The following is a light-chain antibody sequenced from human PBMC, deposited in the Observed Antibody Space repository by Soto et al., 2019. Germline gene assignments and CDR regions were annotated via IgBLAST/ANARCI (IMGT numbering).Light chain of an antibody. J-gene: IGKJ4*01. Sequence: EIVMTQSPATLSLSPGERATLSGRASHSVSSDLAWYQQKPGQTPKLLIYVASTRATGIPARFSGSGSGTEFTLTISSLQAEDFSVYYCHRYNVWTLTFGGGTKVEFK. CDR2: VAS. CDR3: HRYNVWTLT. CDR1: HSVSSD. V-gene: IGKV3-15*01.